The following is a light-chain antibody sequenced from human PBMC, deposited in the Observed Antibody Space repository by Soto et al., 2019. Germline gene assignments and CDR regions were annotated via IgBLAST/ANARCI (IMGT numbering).Light chain of an antibody. J-gene: IGLJ1*01. CDR3: SAYSAGSSRLV. V-gene: IGLV2-14*01. CDR1: RTDIGGYDL. Sequence: QSALTQPASVSGSPGQTITISCTGTRTDIGGYDLVSWYQHHPGKAPKLLIHEVSNRPSGISTRFSGSKSDNVASLTISGLRAEDESDYFCSAYSAGSSRLVFGSGTNVPV. CDR2: EVS.